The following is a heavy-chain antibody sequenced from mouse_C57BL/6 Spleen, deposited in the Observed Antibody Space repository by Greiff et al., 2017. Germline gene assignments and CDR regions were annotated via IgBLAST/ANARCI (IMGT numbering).Heavy chain of an antibody. CDR3: ARNWDVWYFDV. CDR1: GFTFSDYG. CDR2: ISSGSSTI. Sequence: DVMLVESGGGLVKPGGSLKLSCAASGFTFSDYGMHWVRQAPEKGLEWVAYISSGSSTIYYADTVKGRFTISRDNAKNTLFLQMTSLRSEDTAMYYCARNWDVWYFDVWGTGTTVTVSS. D-gene: IGHD4-1*01. V-gene: IGHV5-17*01. J-gene: IGHJ1*03.